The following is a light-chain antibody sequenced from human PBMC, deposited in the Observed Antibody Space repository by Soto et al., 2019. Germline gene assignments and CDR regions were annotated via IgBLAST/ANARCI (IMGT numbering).Light chain of an antibody. Sequence: QSVLTQSPSASASLGDSVKLTCTLSSRHSSYIIAWHQQQPQKGPRYLMKLNSDGSHRKGDGIPDRFSGSSSGAARYLTISSLQSEDEAYYCCQTWGTGIHVVFGGGTKLTVL. J-gene: IGLJ2*01. V-gene: IGLV4-69*01. CDR1: SRHSSYI. CDR2: LNSDGSH. CDR3: QTWGTGIHVV.